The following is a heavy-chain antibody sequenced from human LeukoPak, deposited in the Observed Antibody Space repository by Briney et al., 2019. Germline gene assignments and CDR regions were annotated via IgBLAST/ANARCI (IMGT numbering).Heavy chain of an antibody. D-gene: IGHD3-10*01. Sequence: PGGSLRLSCAASGFTFSSYSMNWVRQAPGKGLEWVSYIGSSSSTIYYADSVKGRFTISRDNAKNSLYLQMNSLRAEDTAVYYCARDLSLAHYYGSGSYYTGADWGQGTLVTVSS. J-gene: IGHJ4*02. V-gene: IGHV3-48*01. CDR2: IGSSSSTI. CDR1: GFTFSSYS. CDR3: ARDLSLAHYYGSGSYYTGAD.